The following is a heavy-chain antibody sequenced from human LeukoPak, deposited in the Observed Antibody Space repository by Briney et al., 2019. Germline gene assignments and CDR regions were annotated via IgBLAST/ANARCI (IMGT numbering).Heavy chain of an antibody. J-gene: IGHJ3*02. Sequence: SETLSLTCTVSDDSFSSHYWTWIRQPPRKGLEWIGYISYIGRTNYNPSLKSRVTISVDTPKNQFSLKLSSVTAADTAVYYCARDPTTVTKGFDIWGQGTVITVSS. CDR3: ARDPTTVTKGFDI. D-gene: IGHD4-17*01. V-gene: IGHV4-59*11. CDR2: ISYIGRT. CDR1: DDSFSSHY.